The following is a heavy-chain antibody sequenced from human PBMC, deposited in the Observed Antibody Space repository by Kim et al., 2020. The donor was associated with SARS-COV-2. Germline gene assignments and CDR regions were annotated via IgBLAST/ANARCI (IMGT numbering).Heavy chain of an antibody. D-gene: IGHD4-17*01. V-gene: IGHV3-30*18. J-gene: IGHJ4*02. CDR3: ANLWVTTGFDY. Sequence: GGSLRLSCAASGFTFSSYGMHWVRQAPGKGLEWVAVISYDGSNKYYADSVKGRFTISRDNSKNTLYLQMNSLGAEDTAVYYCANLWVTTGFDYWGQGTLVTVSS. CDR1: GFTFSSYG. CDR2: ISYDGSNK.